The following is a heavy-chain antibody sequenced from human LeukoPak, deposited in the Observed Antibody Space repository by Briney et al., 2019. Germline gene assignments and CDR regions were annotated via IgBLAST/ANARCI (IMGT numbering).Heavy chain of an antibody. CDR2: IFYSGST. V-gene: IGHV4-39*07. Sequence: SETLSLTCTVSGGSISTSSYYWGWVRQPPGKGLEWIGNIFYSGSTYYSPSLKSRVTISVDTSKNQFSLNLNSMTAADTAVYYCARLSWPGRGSRFDPWGQGTLVTVSS. CDR3: ARLSWPGRGSRFDP. J-gene: IGHJ5*02. D-gene: IGHD2/OR15-2a*01. CDR1: GGSISTSSYY.